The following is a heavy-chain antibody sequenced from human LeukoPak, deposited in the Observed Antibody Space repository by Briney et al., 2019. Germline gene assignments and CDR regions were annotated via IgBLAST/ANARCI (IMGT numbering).Heavy chain of an antibody. V-gene: IGHV3-7*01. CDR2: IKPDGNEQ. CDR3: ARERVSAYDC. Sequence: GGSLRLSCAASGFIFSDYWMGWVRQAPGKGPEWVASIKPDGNEQYYVDSVRGRFTISRDNSKDSLFLQVGSLRDDDTAVYYCARERVSAYDCWGQGTLVTVSS. J-gene: IGHJ4*02. CDR1: GFIFSDYW.